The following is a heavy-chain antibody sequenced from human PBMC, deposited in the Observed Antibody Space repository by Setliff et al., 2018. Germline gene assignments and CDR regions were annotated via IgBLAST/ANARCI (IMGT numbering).Heavy chain of an antibody. Sequence: PGASLKISCKGSGYRFSSHWIGWVRQMPGKVLEWMGIIYPGDSDTRYSPSFHGQVTISADKSISTAYLQWSSLKASDTAMYYCASSSGSSSNDAFDIWGQGTTVTVSS. V-gene: IGHV5-51*01. CDR2: IYPGDSDT. CDR3: ASSSGSSSNDAFDI. D-gene: IGHD1-26*01. J-gene: IGHJ3*02. CDR1: GYRFSSHW.